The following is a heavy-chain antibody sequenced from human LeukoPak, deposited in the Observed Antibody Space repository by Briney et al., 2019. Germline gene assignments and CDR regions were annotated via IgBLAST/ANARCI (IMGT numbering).Heavy chain of an antibody. CDR3: AKADGSYKTLIDY. CDR1: GFIFSSCA. CDR2: ISGSGGST. J-gene: IGHJ4*02. Sequence: GGSLILSCAASGFIFSSCAMNWVRQGPGKGLEWVSGISGSGGSTYYADSVKGRFTISRDSSKNTVYLQMNSLRAEDTAVYYCAKADGSYKTLIDYWGQGTLVTVSS. V-gene: IGHV3-23*01. D-gene: IGHD5-24*01.